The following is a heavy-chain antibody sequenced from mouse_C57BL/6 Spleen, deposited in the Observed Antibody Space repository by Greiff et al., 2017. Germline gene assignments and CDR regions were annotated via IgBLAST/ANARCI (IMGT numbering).Heavy chain of an antibody. D-gene: IGHD2-2*01. CDR2: INYAGSST. V-gene: IGHV5-16*01. CDR3: ARGRGLYYGYGYYTMDY. Sequence: DVKLVESEGGLVQPGSSMKLSCTASGFTFSDYYMAWVRPVPETGLEWVATINYAGSSTYYLASLKSRFIISRAHAKNILYLQMSSLKSEYTATYYCARGRGLYYGYGYYTMDYWGQGTSVTVAS. J-gene: IGHJ4*01. CDR1: GFTFSDYY.